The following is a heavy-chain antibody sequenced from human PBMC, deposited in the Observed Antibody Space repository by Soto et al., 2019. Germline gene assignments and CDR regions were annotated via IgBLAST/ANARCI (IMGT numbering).Heavy chain of an antibody. CDR3: ARDLERSTIMITFGGPTNLGY. J-gene: IGHJ4*02. D-gene: IGHD3-16*01. Sequence: QVQLVQSGAEAKKPGSSVKVSCKASGGTFSSYTISWVRQAPGQGLEWMGRIIPILGIANYAQKFQGRVTITADKSTSTAYMELSSLRSEDTAVYYCARDLERSTIMITFGGPTNLGYWCQGTLVTVSS. V-gene: IGHV1-69*08. CDR2: IIPILGIA. CDR1: GGTFSSYT.